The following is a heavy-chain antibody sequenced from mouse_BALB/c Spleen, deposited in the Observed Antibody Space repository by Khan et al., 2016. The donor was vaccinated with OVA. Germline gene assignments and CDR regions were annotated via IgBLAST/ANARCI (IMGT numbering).Heavy chain of an antibody. D-gene: IGHD1-1*01. CDR1: GYTFTNYW. CDR3: VNHGSSSAWFTY. CDR2: INPSTDYT. J-gene: IGHJ3*01. V-gene: IGHV1-7*01. Sequence: AQLQESGAELAKPGASVKMSCKASGYTFTNYWMHWVKQRPGQGLEWIGYINPSTDYTEYNQKFKDKATLTADKSSSTAYIQLTSLTSEDSALYYCVNHGSSSAWFTYWGQGTLVTVSA.